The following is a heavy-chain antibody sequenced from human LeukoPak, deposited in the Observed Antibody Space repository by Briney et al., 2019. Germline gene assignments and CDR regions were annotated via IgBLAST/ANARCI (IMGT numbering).Heavy chain of an antibody. CDR2: IYYSGST. CDR3: ARGGYCSGGSCYPLLNY. J-gene: IGHJ4*02. Sequence: SETLSLTCTVSGGSISSYYWSWLRQPPGKGLEWIGYIYYSGSTNYNPSLKSRVTISVDTSKNQFSLKLSSVTAADTAVYYCARGGYCSGGSCYPLLNYWGQGTLVTVSS. D-gene: IGHD2-15*01. CDR1: GGSISSYY. V-gene: IGHV4-59*01.